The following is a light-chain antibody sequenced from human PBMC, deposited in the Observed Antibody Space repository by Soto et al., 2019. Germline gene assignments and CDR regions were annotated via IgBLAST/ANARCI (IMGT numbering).Light chain of an antibody. V-gene: IGKV1-39*01. J-gene: IGKJ1*01. CDR1: QTINSF. Sequence: DIQVTQSPSSLPASVGDGVTVTCRASQTINSFLNWYQQKPGKAPKLLIYAASTLQSGVPSRFSGSGSGTDFILTISSLQPDDFATYYCQQSHTTPWTFGQGTKVDIK. CDR2: AAS. CDR3: QQSHTTPWT.